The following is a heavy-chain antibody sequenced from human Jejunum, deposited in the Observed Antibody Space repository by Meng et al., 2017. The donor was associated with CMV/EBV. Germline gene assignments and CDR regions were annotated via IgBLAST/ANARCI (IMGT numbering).Heavy chain of an antibody. Sequence: MNWVRQAPGKGLEWISFISSSGSTIYYAGSVRGRFTISRDNAKNSLYLQMDRLRAEDTAVYYCARSNCSGSACYLTYHFYPLDVWGQGATVTVSS. D-gene: IGHD2-15*01. CDR3: ARSNCSGSACYLTYHFYPLDV. J-gene: IGHJ6*02. CDR2: ISSSGSTI. V-gene: IGHV3-48*03.